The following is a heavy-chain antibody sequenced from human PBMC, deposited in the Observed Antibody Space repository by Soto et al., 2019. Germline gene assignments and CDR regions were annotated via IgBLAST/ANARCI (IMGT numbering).Heavy chain of an antibody. CDR3: ARQTGLGATNY. CDR1: GFTFSNFW. J-gene: IGHJ4*02. V-gene: IGHV3-74*01. Sequence: LRLSCAGSGFTFSNFWMHWVRQAPGKGLVWVARINTDGRVTSHADSVKGRFTISRDNAKSTLYLQMTSLREEDSAIYYCARQTGLGATNYWGRGTLVTVSS. D-gene: IGHD1-26*01. CDR2: INTDGRVT.